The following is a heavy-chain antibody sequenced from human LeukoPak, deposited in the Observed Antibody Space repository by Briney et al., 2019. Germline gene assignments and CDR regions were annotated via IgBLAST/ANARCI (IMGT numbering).Heavy chain of an antibody. V-gene: IGHV3-30*03. J-gene: IGHJ4*02. D-gene: IGHD3-16*01. CDR3: ARATWGEIDY. Sequence: GGSLRLSCAASGFTFSSYGMHWVRQAPGKGLEWVAVISYDGSNKYYADSVKGRFTISRDNSKNTLYLQMNSLRAEDTAVYYCARATWGEIDYWGQGTLVTVSS. CDR1: GFTFSSYG. CDR2: ISYDGSNK.